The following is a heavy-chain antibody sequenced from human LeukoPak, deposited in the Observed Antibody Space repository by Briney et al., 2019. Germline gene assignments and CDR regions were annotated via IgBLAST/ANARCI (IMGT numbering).Heavy chain of an antibody. D-gene: IGHD2-21*02. CDR1: GFTFSSYS. CDR2: ISGSGGST. J-gene: IGHJ4*02. V-gene: IGHV3-23*01. Sequence: GGSLRLSCAASGFTFSSYSMSWVRQAPGKGLEWVSAISGSGGSTYYADSVKGRFTISRDNSKNTLYLQMNSLRAEDTAVYYCAKGGDEYCGGDCYGFSDYWGQGTLVTVSS. CDR3: AKGGDEYCGGDCYGFSDY.